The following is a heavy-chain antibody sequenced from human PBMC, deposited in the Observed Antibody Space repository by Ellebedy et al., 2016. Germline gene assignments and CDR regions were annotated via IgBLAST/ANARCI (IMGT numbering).Heavy chain of an antibody. J-gene: IGHJ3*02. Sequence: SETLSLTXTVSGYSISSGSYWGWIRPPPGKGLEWIGSSYQSGNTYYNPSVKSRVTISVDTSKNQFSLKLSSVTAGDTAVYYCARETLSGNAFDIWGQGTMVTVSS. CDR3: ARETLSGNAFDI. D-gene: IGHD2/OR15-2a*01. V-gene: IGHV4-38-2*02. CDR2: SYQSGNT. CDR1: GYSISSGSY.